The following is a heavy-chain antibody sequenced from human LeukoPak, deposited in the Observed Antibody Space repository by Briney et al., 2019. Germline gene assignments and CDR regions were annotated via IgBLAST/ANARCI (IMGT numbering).Heavy chain of an antibody. V-gene: IGHV1-3*03. CDR1: GYTFTSYG. J-gene: IGHJ4*02. Sequence: ASVKVSCKASGYTFTSYGINWVRQAPGQRLEWMGWINSGNGNTKYSQEFQGRVTISSDTSASTAYMELSSLRSEDMAVYYCARGYSDYDYFDYWGQGTLVTVSS. D-gene: IGHD5-12*01. CDR3: ARGYSDYDYFDY. CDR2: INSGNGNT.